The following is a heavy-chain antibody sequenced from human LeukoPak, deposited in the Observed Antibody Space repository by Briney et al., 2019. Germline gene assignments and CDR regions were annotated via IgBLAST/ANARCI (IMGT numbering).Heavy chain of an antibody. V-gene: IGHV3-21*01. Sequence: GGSLRLSCAASGFTFSSYSMNWVRQAPGKGLEWVSSISSSSSYIYYADSVKGRFTISRDDAKNSLYLQMNSLRAEDTAVYYCARVRDDFWSGPFPDFDYWGQGTLVTVSS. J-gene: IGHJ4*02. CDR2: ISSSSSYI. CDR1: GFTFSSYS. D-gene: IGHD3-3*01. CDR3: ARVRDDFWSGPFPDFDY.